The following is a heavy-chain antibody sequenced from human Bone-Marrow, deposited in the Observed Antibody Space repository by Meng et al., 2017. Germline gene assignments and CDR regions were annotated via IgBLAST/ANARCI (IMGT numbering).Heavy chain of an antibody. V-gene: IGHV1-2*06. Sequence: QVRLVESGAGGKKPGASVKVSCKASGYTFPDYWLHWVRRAPGQGLEWMGRINPKSGDTHYAQRFQGRVTMTGDTSISTAYMELSGLRSDDTAMYYCARDEDISAAGKLFGDYWGQGTLVTVSS. CDR1: GYTFPDYW. J-gene: IGHJ4*02. CDR3: ARDEDISAAGKLFGDY. CDR2: INPKSGDT. D-gene: IGHD6-13*01.